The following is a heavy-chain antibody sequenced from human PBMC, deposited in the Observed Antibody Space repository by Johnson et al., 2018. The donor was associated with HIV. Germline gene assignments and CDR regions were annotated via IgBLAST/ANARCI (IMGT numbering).Heavy chain of an antibody. CDR2: IKQDGSEK. CDR1: GFTFSSYW. CDR3: ATTRWSDTDPFDI. J-gene: IGHJ3*02. D-gene: IGHD3-3*01. V-gene: IGHV3-7*02. Sequence: VHLVESGGGLVQRGGSLRLSCACSGFTFSSYWMSWVRQAPGKGLEWVANIKQDGSEKYYVDSVKGRFTISRDNAKNSLYLQMNSLRAEDTALYYCATTRWSDTDPFDIWGQGTMVTVSS.